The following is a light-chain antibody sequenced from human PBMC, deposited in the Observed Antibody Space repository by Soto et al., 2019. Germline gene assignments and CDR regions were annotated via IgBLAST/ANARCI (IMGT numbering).Light chain of an antibody. CDR1: QTISSW. V-gene: IGKV1-5*03. CDR3: QQYHSYWT. Sequence: DLRITKSPSTLSAAVIYRVPLTCRASQTISSWLAWYQQKPGKAPKLLIYKASSLESGVPQRFSGSGSGTEFTLTISSLQTDDFSTYYCQQYHSYWTFGQGAKVEFK. CDR2: KAS. J-gene: IGKJ1*01.